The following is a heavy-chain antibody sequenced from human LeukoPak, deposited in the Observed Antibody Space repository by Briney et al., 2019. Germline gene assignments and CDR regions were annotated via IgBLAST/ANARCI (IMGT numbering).Heavy chain of an antibody. V-gene: IGHV3-66*01. D-gene: IGHD6-19*01. CDR3: ASFAIQWLVP. Sequence: GGSLRLSCAASGFTVSSNYMSWVRQAPGKGLEWVSVIYSGGSTYYADSVKGRFTISRDNAKNSLYLQMNSLRAEDTAVYYCASFAIQWLVPWGQGTLVTVSS. J-gene: IGHJ5*02. CDR2: IYSGGST. CDR1: GFTVSSNY.